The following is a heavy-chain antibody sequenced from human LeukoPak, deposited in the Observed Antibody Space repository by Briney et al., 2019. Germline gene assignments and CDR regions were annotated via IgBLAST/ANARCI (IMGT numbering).Heavy chain of an antibody. CDR3: AREMGVLYYFDY. D-gene: IGHD3-16*01. J-gene: IGHJ4*02. CDR2: INPTGGST. V-gene: IGHV1-46*01. CDR1: GYTFTSYY. Sequence: ASVKVSCKASGYTFTSYYMHWVRQAPGQGLEWMGLINPTGGSTGYAQRFQGRVTMTRDMSTSTDYMELSSLRSEDTAVYYCAREMGVLYYFDYWGQGTLVTVSS.